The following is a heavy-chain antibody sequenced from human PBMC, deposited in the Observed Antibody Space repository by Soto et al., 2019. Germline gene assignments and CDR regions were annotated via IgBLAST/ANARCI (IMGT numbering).Heavy chain of an antibody. CDR2: ISAYNGNT. D-gene: IGHD3-22*01. CDR3: ARGVDGLDRQYYYDSSGYPRLDYHYGMDV. J-gene: IGHJ6*02. V-gene: IGHV1-18*01. CDR1: GYTFTSYG. Sequence: ASVKVSCKASGYTFTSYGISWVRQAPGQGLEWMGWISAYNGNTNYAQKLQGRVTMTTDTSTSTAYMELRSLRSDDTAVYYCARGVDGLDRQYYYDSSGYPRLDYHYGMDVWGQGTTVTVSS.